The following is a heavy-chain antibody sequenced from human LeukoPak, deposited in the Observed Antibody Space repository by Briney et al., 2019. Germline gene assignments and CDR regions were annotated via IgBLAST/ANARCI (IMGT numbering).Heavy chain of an antibody. J-gene: IGHJ4*02. CDR2: IYTSGST. CDR1: GGSISRGYS. V-gene: IGHV4-4*07. D-gene: IGHD6-13*01. CDR3: ARWAAAGTEYFDY. Sequence: PSETLSLTCAVSGGSISRGYSWGWIRQPPGKGLEWIGRIYTSGSTNYNPSLKSRVTMSVDTSKNQFSLKLSSVTAADTAVYYCARWAAAGTEYFDYWGQGTLVTVSS.